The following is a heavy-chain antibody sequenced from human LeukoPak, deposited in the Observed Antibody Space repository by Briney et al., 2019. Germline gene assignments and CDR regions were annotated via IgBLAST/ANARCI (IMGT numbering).Heavy chain of an antibody. CDR1: GGSVSSSSYY. CDR2: IYYSGST. D-gene: IGHD5-12*01. CDR3: ARDRDSGYDTTQFDP. J-gene: IGHJ5*02. V-gene: IGHV4-39*07. Sequence: KSSETLSLTCTVSGGSVSSSSYYWGWIRQPPGKGLEWIGSIYYSGSTYYNPSLKSRVTISVDTSKNQFSLKLSSVTAADTAVCYCARDRDSGYDTTQFDPWGQGTLVTVSS.